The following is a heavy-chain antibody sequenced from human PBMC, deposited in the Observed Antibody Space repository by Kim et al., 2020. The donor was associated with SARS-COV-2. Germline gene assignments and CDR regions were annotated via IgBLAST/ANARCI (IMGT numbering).Heavy chain of an antibody. CDR3: ARGGLGVAVAGFEGLDV. CDR1: GYTFTSYA. V-gene: IGHV1-3*01. Sequence: ASVKVSCKASGYTFTSYAMHWVRQAPGQRLEWMGWINAGNGNTKYSQKFQGRVTITRDTSASTAYMELSSLRSEDTAVYYCARGGLGVAVAGFEGLDVWGQGTTVTVSS. J-gene: IGHJ6*02. CDR2: INAGNGNT. D-gene: IGHD6-19*01.